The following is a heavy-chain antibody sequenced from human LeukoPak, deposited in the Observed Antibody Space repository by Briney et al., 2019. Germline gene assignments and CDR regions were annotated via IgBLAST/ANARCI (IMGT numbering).Heavy chain of an antibody. Sequence: GGSLRLFCAASGFTFSGYEMNWVRQAPGKGLEWVSYIRSSGRTIYYADSVKGRFTIPRDNAKNSLHLQINSLRAEDTAVYYCARGDCSSTSCYSYYYYSMDVWGQGTTVTVSS. J-gene: IGHJ6*02. CDR3: ARGDCSSTSCYSYYYYSMDV. CDR2: IRSSGRTI. CDR1: GFTFSGYE. V-gene: IGHV3-48*03. D-gene: IGHD2-2*01.